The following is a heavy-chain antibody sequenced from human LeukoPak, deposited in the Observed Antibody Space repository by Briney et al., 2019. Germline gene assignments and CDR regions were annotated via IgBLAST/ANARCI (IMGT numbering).Heavy chain of an antibody. CDR1: GFTFSSYA. V-gene: IGHV3-23*01. J-gene: IGHJ4*02. Sequence: PGGSLRLSCAASGFTFSSYAMSWVRQAPGKGLEWVSAISGSGGSTYCADSVKGRFTISRDNSKNTLYLQMNSLRAEDTAVYYCAKDSSSWYRAGDYWGQGTLVTVSS. D-gene: IGHD6-13*01. CDR3: AKDSSSWYRAGDY. CDR2: ISGSGGST.